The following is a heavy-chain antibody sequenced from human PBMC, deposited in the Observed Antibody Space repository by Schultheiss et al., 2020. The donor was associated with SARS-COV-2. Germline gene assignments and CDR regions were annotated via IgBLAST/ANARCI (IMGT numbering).Heavy chain of an antibody. D-gene: IGHD3-10*01. CDR2: INAGNGNT. CDR1: GYTFTRYA. Sequence: ASVKVSCKASGYTFTRYAMHWVRQAPGQRLEWMGCINAGNGNTKYSQKFQGRVTITRDTSASTAYMELSSLRSEDTAVYYCAREAHYGSGMSEAGFDPWGQGTLVTVSS. V-gene: IGHV1-3*01. J-gene: IGHJ5*02. CDR3: AREAHYGSGMSEAGFDP.